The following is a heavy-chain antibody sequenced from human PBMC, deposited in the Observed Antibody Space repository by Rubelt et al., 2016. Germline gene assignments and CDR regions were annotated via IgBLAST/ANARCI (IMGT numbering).Heavy chain of an antibody. J-gene: IGHJ4*02. CDR1: GYTFNSYG. CDR3: ARDSGGPRGGGHDY. D-gene: IGHD1-26*01. CDR2: ISVYNGNT. V-gene: IGHV1-18*01. Sequence: QVQLVQSGAEVKKPGASVKVSCKASGYTFNSYGISWVRQAPGQGLEWMGWISVYNGNTNYAQKLQGGVTMTTYTTTRPAEVGLRGLRSDDAAVDYCARDSGGPRGGGHDYWGQGTLVTVSS.